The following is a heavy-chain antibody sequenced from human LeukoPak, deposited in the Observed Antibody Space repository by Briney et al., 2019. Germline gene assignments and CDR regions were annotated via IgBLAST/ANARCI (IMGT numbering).Heavy chain of an antibody. J-gene: IGHJ4*02. D-gene: IGHD3-10*01. V-gene: IGHV3-21*01. CDR2: ISSDSRYI. CDR3: ARDGLGSYDY. Sequence: PGGSLRLSCAASGFTFSTYTVNWVRQAPGKGLEWVASISSDSRYIYYADSVKGRFTISRDNAKNSVYLQMNSLRGEDTAVYYCARDGLGSYDYWGLGTLVTVSS. CDR1: GFTFSTYT.